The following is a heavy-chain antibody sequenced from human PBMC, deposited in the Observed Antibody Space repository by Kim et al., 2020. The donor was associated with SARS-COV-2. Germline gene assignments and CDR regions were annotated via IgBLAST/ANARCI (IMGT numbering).Heavy chain of an antibody. CDR3: ARGENYGYPD. V-gene: IGHV6-1*01. CDR2: TFYGSKWYT. Sequence: SQTLSLTCAISGDSVHSDSGRWHWIRQSPSRGLEWLGRTFYGSKWYTDYAASVKTRITINADTSKNHFTLQLNSVTPEDTAVYFCARGENYGYPDWGQGSLVTVSS. CDR1: GDSVHSDSGR. J-gene: IGHJ4*02. D-gene: IGHD4-17*01.